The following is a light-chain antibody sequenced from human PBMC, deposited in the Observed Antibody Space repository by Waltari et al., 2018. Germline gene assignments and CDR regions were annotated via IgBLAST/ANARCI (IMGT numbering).Light chain of an antibody. Sequence: QVVLTQSPSASASRGASVKLTCTLSSGHSNYAIAWHQQQPGKGPRFLTKVHSGGTQFKGDGIPDRFTGSSSGSERYLTISSLQSDDEADYYCQTWGTGVHVVFGGGTKLTVL. CDR1: SGHSNYA. J-gene: IGLJ2*01. V-gene: IGLV4-69*01. CDR2: VHSGGTQ. CDR3: QTWGTGVHVV.